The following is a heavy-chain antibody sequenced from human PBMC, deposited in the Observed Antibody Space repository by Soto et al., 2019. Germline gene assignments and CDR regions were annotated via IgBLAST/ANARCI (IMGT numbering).Heavy chain of an antibody. CDR2: INAGNGNT. CDR3: ARGEFLSYDDY. J-gene: IGHJ4*02. CDR1: GYTFTSYA. V-gene: IGHV1-3*01. Sequence: QVQLVQSGAEVKKPGASVKVSCKASGYTFTSYAMHWVRQAPGQRLEWMGWINAGNGNTKYSQKLQGRVTITRDTSASTDYMELSSLRSEDTAVYYCARGEFLSYDDYWGQGTLVTVSS. D-gene: IGHD3-16*01.